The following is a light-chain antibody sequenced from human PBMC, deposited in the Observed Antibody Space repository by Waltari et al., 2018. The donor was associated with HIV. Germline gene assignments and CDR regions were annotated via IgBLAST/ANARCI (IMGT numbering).Light chain of an antibody. CDR3: QQYGSSPLFT. J-gene: IGKJ3*01. V-gene: IGKV3-20*01. CDR1: QNVGGNY. CDR2: DAS. Sequence: VLTQSPGTLSLSPGERATLSCRASQNVGGNYLAWYQQRPGQTPILLIYDASSRATGIPDRFSGSGSGTDFTLTITRLEPEDFAVYYCQQYGSSPLFTFGPGTKVDI.